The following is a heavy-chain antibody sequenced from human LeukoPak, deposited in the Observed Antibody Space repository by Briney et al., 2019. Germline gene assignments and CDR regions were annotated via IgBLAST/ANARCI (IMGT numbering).Heavy chain of an antibody. J-gene: IGHJ4*02. CDR2: ISYDGSNK. CDR3: AKGTWAAAGTSFDY. V-gene: IGHV3-30*18. Sequence: GRSLRLSCAASGFTFSSYGMHWVRQAPGKGREWVAVISYDGSNKYYADSVKGRFTISGDNYKNTLYLQMNSLRAEDTAVYYCAKGTWAAAGTSFDYWGQGTLVTVSS. CDR1: GFTFSSYG. D-gene: IGHD6-13*01.